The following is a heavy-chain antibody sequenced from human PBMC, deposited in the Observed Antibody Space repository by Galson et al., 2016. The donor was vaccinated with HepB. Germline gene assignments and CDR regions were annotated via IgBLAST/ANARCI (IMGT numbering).Heavy chain of an antibody. CDR2: ITSSGSYI. Sequence: SLRLSCAASGFSFSSYAMNWVRQAPGMGLEWVSSITSSGSYIHYADSVKGRFTISRDNAKKILFLQMNSLRAEDTAVYYCARFPTPSRGVWSRNYDKTDHFGMDVWGQGTTVTVSS. V-gene: IGHV3-21*01. CDR1: GFSFSSYA. CDR3: ARFPTPSRGVWSRNYDKTDHFGMDV. J-gene: IGHJ6*02. D-gene: IGHD3-3*01.